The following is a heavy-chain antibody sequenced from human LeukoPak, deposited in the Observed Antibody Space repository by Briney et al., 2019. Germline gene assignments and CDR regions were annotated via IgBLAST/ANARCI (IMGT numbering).Heavy chain of an antibody. Sequence: SETLSLTCAVYGGSFSGYYWSWIRQPPGKGLEWIGYIYYSGSTNYNPSLKSRVTISVDTSKNQFSLKLSSVTAADTAVYYCARVSGWLLDYWGQGTLVTVSS. J-gene: IGHJ4*02. D-gene: IGHD3-10*01. CDR2: IYYSGST. CDR1: GGSFSGYY. V-gene: IGHV4-59*01. CDR3: ARVSGWLLDY.